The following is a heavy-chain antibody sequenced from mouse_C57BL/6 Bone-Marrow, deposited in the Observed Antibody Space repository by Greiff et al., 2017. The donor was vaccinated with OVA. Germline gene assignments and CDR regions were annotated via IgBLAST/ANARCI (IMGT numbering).Heavy chain of an antibody. D-gene: IGHD2-3*01. CDR3: TSYDGLDEAMDY. CDR2: IDPENGDT. J-gene: IGHJ4*01. Sequence: EVQLQQSGAELVRPGASVKLSCTASGFNIKDDYMHWVKQRPEQGLEWIGWIDPENGDTEYASKFQGKATITADTSSNTAYLQLSSLTSEDTAVYYCTSYDGLDEAMDYWGQGTSVTVSS. V-gene: IGHV14-4*01. CDR1: GFNIKDDY.